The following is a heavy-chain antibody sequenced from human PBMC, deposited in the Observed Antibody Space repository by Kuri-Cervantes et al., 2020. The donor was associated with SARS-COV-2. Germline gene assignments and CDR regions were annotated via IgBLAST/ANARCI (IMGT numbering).Heavy chain of an antibody. D-gene: IGHD3-16*01. J-gene: IGHJ6*03. Sequence: SETLSPTCTVYGGPFSGYYWSWLRQPPGKGLEWIGEINDIGSTNYNPSLESRVTISVDTSKNQFSLNLSSVTAGDTALYYCARGPWRSEQVGPPYYYYLDVWGKGTTVTVSS. CDR3: ARGPWRSEQVGPPYYYYLDV. CDR1: GGPFSGYY. V-gene: IGHV4-34*01. CDR2: INDIGST.